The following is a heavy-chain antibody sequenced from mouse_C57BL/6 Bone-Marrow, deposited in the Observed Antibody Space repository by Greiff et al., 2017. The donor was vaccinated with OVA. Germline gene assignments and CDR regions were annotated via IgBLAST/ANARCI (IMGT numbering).Heavy chain of an antibody. J-gene: IGHJ2*01. CDR2: IYPGNSDT. D-gene: IGHD1-1*01. Sequence: EVQLQESGTVLARPGASVKMSCKTSGYTFTSYWMHWVKQRPGQGPEWIGAIYPGNSDTSYNQKFKGKAKLTAVTSASTAYMELSSLTNEDSAVYYCTYYGSSPYYFDYWGQGTTLTVSS. V-gene: IGHV1-5*01. CDR3: TYYGSSPYYFDY. CDR1: GYTFTSYW.